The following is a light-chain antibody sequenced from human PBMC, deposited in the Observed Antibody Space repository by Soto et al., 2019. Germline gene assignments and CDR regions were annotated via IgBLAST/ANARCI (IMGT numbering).Light chain of an antibody. Sequence: QSVLTQPPSASGTPGQRVTISCSGSSSNIGSNYVYWYQQLPGTAPKLLIYRNNQRPSGVPDRFSGSKSGTSASLAISGLRSEDEADYYCAAWDDSLSGSWVFGGGTSSPS. J-gene: IGLJ3*02. CDR3: AAWDDSLSGSWV. CDR2: RNN. CDR1: SSNIGSNY. V-gene: IGLV1-47*01.